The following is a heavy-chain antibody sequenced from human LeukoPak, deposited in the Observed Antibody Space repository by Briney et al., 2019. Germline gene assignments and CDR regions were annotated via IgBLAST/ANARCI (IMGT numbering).Heavy chain of an antibody. CDR3: ARDFDRAGGDYFDY. CDR2: IYTSDNT. D-gene: IGHD3-16*01. J-gene: IGHJ4*02. CDR1: GSSISAYY. V-gene: IGHV4-4*07. Sequence: SETLSLTCTVSGSSISAYYWTWIRRPAGRGLEWIGRIYTSDNTDYNPSLKSRVTMSVDTSKNQFSLKLTSVTAADTVVYYCARDFDRAGGDYFDYWGQGALVTVSS.